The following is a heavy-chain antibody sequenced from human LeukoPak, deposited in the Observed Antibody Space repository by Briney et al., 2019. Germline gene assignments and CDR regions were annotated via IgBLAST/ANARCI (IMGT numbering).Heavy chain of an antibody. CDR2: ISSSSTI. Sequence: GGSLRLSCAASGFTFSSYSMNWVRQAPGKGLEWVSYISSSSTIYYADSVKGRFTISRDNAKNSLYLQMNSLRDEDTAVYYCASGMVRGVKVYWGQGTLVTVSS. D-gene: IGHD3-10*01. J-gene: IGHJ4*02. CDR3: ASGMVRGVKVY. V-gene: IGHV3-48*02. CDR1: GFTFSSYS.